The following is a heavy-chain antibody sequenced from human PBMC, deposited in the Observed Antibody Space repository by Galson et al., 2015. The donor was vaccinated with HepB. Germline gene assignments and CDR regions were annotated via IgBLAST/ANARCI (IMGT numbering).Heavy chain of an antibody. V-gene: IGHV4-59*01. J-gene: IGHJ3*02. D-gene: IGHD1-1*01. Sequence: ETLSLTCTVSGGSISSYYWSWIRQPPGKGLEWIGYIYYSGSTNYNPSLKSRVTISVDTSKNQFSLKLSSVTAADTAVYYCARDRQVQLERLGHAFDIWGQGTMVTVSS. CDR2: IYYSGST. CDR3: ARDRQVQLERLGHAFDI. CDR1: GGSISSYY.